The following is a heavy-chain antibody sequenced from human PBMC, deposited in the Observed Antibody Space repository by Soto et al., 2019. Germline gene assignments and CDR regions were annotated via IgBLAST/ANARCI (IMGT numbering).Heavy chain of an antibody. Sequence: PGGSLRLSCAGSGFIFSGYSMDWVRQAPGKGLEWVSSISTTSTYIYYADSVKGRFTVSRDNAKNSLYLQMTGPRPEDTGMYYCSADGIVGTTDFFDYWGQGTLVTVSS. CDR1: GFIFSGYS. D-gene: IGHD1-26*01. J-gene: IGHJ4*02. CDR2: ISTTSTYI. CDR3: SADGIVGTTDFFDY. V-gene: IGHV3-21*01.